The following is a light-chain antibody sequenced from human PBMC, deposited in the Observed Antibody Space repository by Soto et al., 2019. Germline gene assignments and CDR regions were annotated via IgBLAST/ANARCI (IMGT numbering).Light chain of an antibody. CDR2: EVT. CDR1: RSDVCAYNY. J-gene: IGLJ1*01. CDR3: SSFTSRFTFV. V-gene: IGLV2-14*01. Sequence: SVLTQTPSFSGSPGQSIAISCTGTRSDVCAYNYVSWYQQHPGKAPKLMISEVTNRPSGVSDRFSGSKSGNTASLTISGLQAEDEADYYCSSFTSRFTFVFGTGTKVTVL.